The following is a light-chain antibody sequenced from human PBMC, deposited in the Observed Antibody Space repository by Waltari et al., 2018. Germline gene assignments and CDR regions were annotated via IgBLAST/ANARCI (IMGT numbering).Light chain of an antibody. CDR2: GTS. V-gene: IGKV3-15*01. CDR1: QSVSTN. Sequence: EIVMTQSPATLSVSPGERATLSCRASQSVSTNLAWYQQHPGQAPRLLIHGTSTRATGIPARFSGSESGTEFTLTISSLQSEDFAVYYCQQYNNWPLTFGGGTKVEIK. CDR3: QQYNNWPLT. J-gene: IGKJ4*01.